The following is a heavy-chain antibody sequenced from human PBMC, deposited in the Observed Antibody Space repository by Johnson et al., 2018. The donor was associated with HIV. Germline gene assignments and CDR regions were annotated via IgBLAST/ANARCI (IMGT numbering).Heavy chain of an antibody. CDR2: ISYDGSNK. J-gene: IGHJ3*02. D-gene: IGHD2-8*01. CDR3: STGEIVVMVGETLLPLHDAFDI. CDR1: GFTFSSYA. Sequence: QVQLVESGGGVVQPGRSLRLSCAASGFTFSSYAMHWVRQAPGKGLEWVAVISYDGSNKYYADSVKGRFTISRDNSKNTLYLQMNSLRTEDTAVYYCSTGEIVVMVGETLLPLHDAFDIWGQGTMVTVSS. V-gene: IGHV3-30-3*01.